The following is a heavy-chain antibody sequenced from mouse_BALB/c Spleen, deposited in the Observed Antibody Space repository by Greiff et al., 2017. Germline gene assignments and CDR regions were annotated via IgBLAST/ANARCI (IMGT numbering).Heavy chain of an antibody. J-gene: IGHJ4*01. Sequence: QVHVKQSGPGLVQPSQSLSITCTVSGFSLTSYGVHWVRQSPGKGLEWLGVIWSGGSTDYNAAFISRLSISKDNSKSQVFFKMNSLQANDTAIYYCARGSSPYYYAMDYWGQGTSVTVSS. V-gene: IGHV2-2*02. D-gene: IGHD1-1*01. CDR3: ARGSSPYYYAMDY. CDR2: IWSGGST. CDR1: GFSLTSYG.